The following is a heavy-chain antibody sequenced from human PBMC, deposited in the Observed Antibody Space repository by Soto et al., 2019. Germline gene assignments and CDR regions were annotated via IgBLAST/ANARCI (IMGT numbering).Heavy chain of an antibody. CDR2: IYYSGST. CDR1: GGSISSYY. Sequence: SETLSLTCTVSGGSISSYYWSWIRQPPGKGLEWIGYIYYSGSTNYNPSLKSRVTISVDTSKNQFSLKLSSVTAADTAVYYCARLPGYSSGWRHNWFDPWGQGTLVTVSS. CDR3: ARLPGYSSGWRHNWFDP. V-gene: IGHV4-59*08. D-gene: IGHD6-19*01. J-gene: IGHJ5*02.